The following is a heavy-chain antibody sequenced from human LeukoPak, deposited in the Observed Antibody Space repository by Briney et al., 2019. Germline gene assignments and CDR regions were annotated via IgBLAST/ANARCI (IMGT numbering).Heavy chain of an antibody. CDR2: MNPNSGNT. V-gene: IGHV1-8*01. CDR1: GYTFTSYD. CDR3: ARGSYSGNWFDP. J-gene: IGHJ5*02. Sequence: ASVKVSCKASGYTFTSYDINWVRQAPGQGLEWMGWMNPNSGNTGYAQKFQGRVTMTRNTSISTAYMELSSLRSEDTAVYYCARGSYSGNWFDPWGQGTLVTVSS. D-gene: IGHD4-11*01.